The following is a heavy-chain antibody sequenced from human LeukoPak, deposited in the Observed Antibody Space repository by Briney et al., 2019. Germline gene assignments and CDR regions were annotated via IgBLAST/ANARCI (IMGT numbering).Heavy chain of an antibody. CDR3: ARAWLRRKYYYYMDV. J-gene: IGHJ6*03. V-gene: IGHV1-18*04. CDR2: ISGFNGHT. CDR1: GYTFSNYG. Sequence: LRAAVKVSCKASGYTFSNYGMSWVRQAPGHGLEGMGWISGFNGHTKYSQKSQGRVTMTTDTSTSTAYMEVRSLRSDDTAVYYCARAWLRRKYYYYMDVWGKGTTVTVSS. D-gene: IGHD5-12*01.